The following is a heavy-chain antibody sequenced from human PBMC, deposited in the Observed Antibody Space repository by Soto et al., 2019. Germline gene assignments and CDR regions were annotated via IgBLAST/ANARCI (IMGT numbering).Heavy chain of an antibody. J-gene: IGHJ4*02. CDR1: GFSFSSYA. CDR3: ARDRPGGGIEAAIDY. V-gene: IGHV3-30-3*01. CDR2: ISSDGSKK. D-gene: IGHD6-13*01. Sequence: QVPLVESGGGVVQPGESLRLSCAASGFSFSSYAIHWVRQAPGRGLEWVAVISSDGSKKYYADSVKGRFTISRDNSKSTLYLQVNSLRGEDTAIYYCARDRPGGGIEAAIDYWGQGTLVTVSP.